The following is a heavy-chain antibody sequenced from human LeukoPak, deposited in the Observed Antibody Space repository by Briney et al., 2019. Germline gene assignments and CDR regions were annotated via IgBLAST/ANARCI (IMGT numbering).Heavy chain of an antibody. V-gene: IGHV3-48*01. J-gene: IGHJ4*02. CDR2: ISSTSRTI. D-gene: IGHD4-17*01. CDR3: ARERYGDYVSDC. CDR1: GFTFSSYS. Sequence: GGSLRLSCAASGFTFSSYSMNWVRQAPGKGLEWVSHISSTSRTIYYADSVKGRFTISRDNANNSLYLQLNSLRPEDTAVYFSARERYGDYVSDCWGQGTLVTVSS.